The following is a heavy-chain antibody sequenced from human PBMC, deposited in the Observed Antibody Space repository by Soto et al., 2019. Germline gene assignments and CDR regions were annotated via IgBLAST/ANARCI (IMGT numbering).Heavy chain of an antibody. CDR3: AQALGLAVAGPGRLDL. V-gene: IGHV1-69*12. J-gene: IGHJ2*01. CDR2: ITPMFGTA. Sequence: QVQLVQSGAEVKKYGSSVKVSCKASGGTFSRYAISWVRQAPGQGLEWMGGITPMFGTANYAQKFQGRVTILADESPTTAHMELSSLRSDDTAVYYCAQALGLAVAGPGRLDLWGRGTLVTVSS. CDR1: GGTFSRYA. D-gene: IGHD6-19*01.